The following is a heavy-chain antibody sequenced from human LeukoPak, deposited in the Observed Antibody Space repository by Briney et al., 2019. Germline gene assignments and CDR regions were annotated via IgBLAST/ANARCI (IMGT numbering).Heavy chain of an antibody. V-gene: IGHV1-18*01. CDR1: GYTFTSYG. J-gene: IGHJ4*01. CDR3: ARDWGPSYYYGSVSYYD. D-gene: IGHD3-10*01. CDR2: ISAYNGNT. Sequence: GASVKVSCKASGYTFTSYGISWVRQAPGQGLEWKGWISAYNGNTNYAQKLQGRVTMTTDTSTSTAYMELRSLRSDDTAVYYCARDWGPSYYYGSVSYYDWGHGTLVTVSS.